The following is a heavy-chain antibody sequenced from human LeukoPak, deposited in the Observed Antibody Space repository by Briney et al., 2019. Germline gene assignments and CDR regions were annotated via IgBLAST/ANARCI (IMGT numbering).Heavy chain of an antibody. CDR1: GGTFSSYA. V-gene: IGHV1-8*02. D-gene: IGHD2-21*02. CDR2: MNPHSGNT. Sequence: GASVKVSCKASGGTFSSYAINWVRQATGQGLEWMGWMNPHSGNTGYSQKFQGRVTMTEDTSTDTAYMELSSLRSEDTAVYYCAADLGDGAFDIWGQGTMVTVSS. J-gene: IGHJ3*02. CDR3: AADLGDGAFDI.